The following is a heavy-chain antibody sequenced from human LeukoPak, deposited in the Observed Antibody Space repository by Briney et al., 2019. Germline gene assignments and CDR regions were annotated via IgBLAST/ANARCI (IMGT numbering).Heavy chain of an antibody. CDR3: ATDTPYSGSFRRPQAFDI. J-gene: IGHJ3*02. CDR1: GYTLTELS. D-gene: IGHD1-26*01. V-gene: IGHV1-24*01. Sequence: ASVKVSCKVSGYTLTELSMHWVRQAPGKGLEWMGGFDPEDGETIYAQKFQGRVTMTEDTSTDTAYMELSSLRSEDTAVYYCATDTPYSGSFRRPQAFDIWGQETMVTVSS. CDR2: FDPEDGET.